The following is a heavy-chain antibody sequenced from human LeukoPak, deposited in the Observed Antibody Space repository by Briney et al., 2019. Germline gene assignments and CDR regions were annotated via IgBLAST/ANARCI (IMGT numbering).Heavy chain of an antibody. CDR3: ARDSVGYCSSTSCPRFDY. D-gene: IGHD2-2*01. Sequence: ASVKVSCKASGYTFTSYGISWVRQAPGQGLEWMGWISAYNGNTNYAQKLQGRVTMTTDTSTSTAYMELRSLRSDDTAVYYCARDSVGYCSSTSCPRFDYWGQGTLVTVSS. CDR2: ISAYNGNT. J-gene: IGHJ4*02. CDR1: GYTFTSYG. V-gene: IGHV1-18*01.